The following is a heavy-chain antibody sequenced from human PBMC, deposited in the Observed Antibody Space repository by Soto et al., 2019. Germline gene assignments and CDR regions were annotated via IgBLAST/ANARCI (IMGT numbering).Heavy chain of an antibody. CDR2: IIPSFVKA. D-gene: IGHD1-1*01. Sequence: QVHLVQSGAEVKKPGSSVRVSCRSSGDTFKNNAISWVRLAPGQGLDWMGGIIPSFVKADYARRFYDRLIXXAXXSTRTAYMDLSGLGPEDTAIYFCATTPRISVTENDPNYFEYWGQGTLITVAS. V-gene: IGHV1-69*12. CDR1: GDTFKNNA. J-gene: IGHJ4*02. CDR3: ATTPRISVTENDPNYFEY.